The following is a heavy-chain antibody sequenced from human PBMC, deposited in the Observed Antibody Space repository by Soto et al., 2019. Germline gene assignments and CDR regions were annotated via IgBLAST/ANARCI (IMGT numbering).Heavy chain of an antibody. V-gene: IGHV3-7*01. CDR2: IKQDGTEI. Sequence: QPGGSLRLSCVASGFTFSSYWMSWVRQAPGGGLEWVANIKQDGTEIHYVESVKGRFTIFRDNAKKSLYLQMNSLRAEDTAVYFCASYSGSYFPVGHDRWGQGTLVTVST. CDR1: GFTFSSYW. J-gene: IGHJ5*02. D-gene: IGHD1-26*01. CDR3: ASYSGSYFPVGHDR.